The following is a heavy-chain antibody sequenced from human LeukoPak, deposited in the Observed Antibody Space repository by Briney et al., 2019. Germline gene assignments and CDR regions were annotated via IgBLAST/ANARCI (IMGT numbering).Heavy chain of an antibody. V-gene: IGHV4-59*01. J-gene: IGHJ5*02. CDR2: IYYSGST. D-gene: IGHD3-10*01. CDR1: GGSISSYY. CDR3: ARQPFYYGSAGWFDP. Sequence: KTSETLSLTCTVSGGSISSYYWSWIRQPPGKGLEWIGYIYYSGSTNYNPSLKSRVTISVDTSKNQFSLNLTSVTAADTAVYYCARQPFYYGSAGWFDPWGQGTLVTVSS.